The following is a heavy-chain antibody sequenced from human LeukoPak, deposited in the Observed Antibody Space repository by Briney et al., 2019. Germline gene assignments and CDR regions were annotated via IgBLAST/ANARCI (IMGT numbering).Heavy chain of an antibody. CDR3: MRGGSGSGSDY. V-gene: IGHV4-59*01. J-gene: IGHJ4*02. CDR2: IHYTGRT. D-gene: IGHD5-12*01. CDR1: GGSIGPNH. Sequence: SETLSLTCIVSGGSIGPNHCSWIRQPPGKGLEWIGYIHYTGRTNYNPSLKSRVTVSVDTSKNQFSLKLNSMTAADTAVYYCMRGGSGSGSDYWGQGTLVTVSS.